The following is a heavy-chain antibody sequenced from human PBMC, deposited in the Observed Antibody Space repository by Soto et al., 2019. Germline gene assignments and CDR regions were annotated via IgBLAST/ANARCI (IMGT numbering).Heavy chain of an antibody. V-gene: IGHV3-66*04. CDR3: ARHDYLGN. CDR1: GFTVSSDY. CDR2: IYSGDGAT. Sequence: EVQLVESGGGLVQPGGSLRLSCAASGFTVSSDYMAWVRQAPGKGLEWVSLIYSGDGATYYTDSVKGRFTISRDNSKNTVYLQMNGLRADDTAVYYCARHDYLGNWGRGTSVTVSS. D-gene: IGHD7-27*01. J-gene: IGHJ2*01.